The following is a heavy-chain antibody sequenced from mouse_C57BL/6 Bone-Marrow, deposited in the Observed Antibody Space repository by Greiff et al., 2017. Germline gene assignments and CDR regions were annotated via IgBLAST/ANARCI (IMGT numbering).Heavy chain of an antibody. D-gene: IGHD1-1*01. CDR2: IDPSDSYT. CDR3: AREDYGIWFAY. V-gene: IGHV1-69*01. Sequence: QVQLQQSGAELVMPGASVKLSCKASGYTFTSYWMHWVKQRPGQGLEWIGEIDPSDSYTNYNQKFKGKSTLTVDKSSSTAYMQLSSLTSEDSAVYYCAREDYGIWFAYWGQGTLVTVSA. CDR1: GYTFTSYW. J-gene: IGHJ3*01.